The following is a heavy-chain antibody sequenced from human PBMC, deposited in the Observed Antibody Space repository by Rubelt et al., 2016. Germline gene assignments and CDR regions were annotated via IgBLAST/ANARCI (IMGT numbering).Heavy chain of an antibody. Sequence: GGSLRLSCAASGFTFSNYAMTWVRQAPGKGLEWVSAIDSGAVNTYYADSVKGRFTISRDNSKNTLYLHMDSLRVEDTALYYCAKIGYSGSPVSASDIWGQGTMVTVSS. CDR3: AKIGYSGSPVSASDI. V-gene: IGHV3-23*01. CDR1: GFTFSNYA. J-gene: IGHJ3*02. CDR2: IDSGAVNT. D-gene: IGHD1-26*01.